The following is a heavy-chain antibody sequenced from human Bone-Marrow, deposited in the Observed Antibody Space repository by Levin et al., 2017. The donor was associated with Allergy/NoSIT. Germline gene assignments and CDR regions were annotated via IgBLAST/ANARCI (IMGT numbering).Heavy chain of an antibody. V-gene: IGHV3-15*01. J-gene: IGHJ6*03. CDR3: TTDPGNDYSISDYYMDV. CDR1: GFTFSNAW. D-gene: IGHD4-11*01. CDR2: IKSKTDGGTT. Sequence: AGGSLRLSCAASGFTFSNAWMSWVRQAPGKGLEWVGRIKSKTDGGTTDYAAPVKGRFTISRDDSKNTLYLQMNSLKTEDTAVYYCTTDPGNDYSISDYYMDVWGKGTTVTVSS.